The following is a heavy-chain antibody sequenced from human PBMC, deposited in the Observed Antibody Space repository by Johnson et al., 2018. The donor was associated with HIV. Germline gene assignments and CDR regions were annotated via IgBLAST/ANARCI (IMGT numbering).Heavy chain of an antibody. CDR1: GFTVSSNY. V-gene: IGHV3-66*01. Sequence: VQLVESGGDLVQPGGSLRLSCAASGFTVSSNYMSWVRQAPGKGLEWVAVISTGGSTYYADSVKGRFTISRDNSKNTMYLQMNSLRAEDTAVYYCARRFFPGITVALDAFDIWGQGTMVTVSS. D-gene: IGHD6-19*01. CDR2: ISTGGST. J-gene: IGHJ3*02. CDR3: ARRFFPGITVALDAFDI.